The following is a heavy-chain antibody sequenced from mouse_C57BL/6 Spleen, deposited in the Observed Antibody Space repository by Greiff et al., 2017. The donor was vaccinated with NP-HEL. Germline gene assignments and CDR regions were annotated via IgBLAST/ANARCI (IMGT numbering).Heavy chain of an antibody. J-gene: IGHJ4*01. Sequence: QVQLKESGAELVKPGASVKLSCKASGYTFTEYTIPWVKQRSGQGLEWIGWFYPGSGCIKYTEKFKGKATLTADKSSSTVYMELRRLTSEDSAVYFCARLDYDNYAMDYWGQGASVTVAS. V-gene: IGHV1-62-2*01. CDR1: GYTFTEYT. D-gene: IGHD2-4*01. CDR3: ARLDYDNYAMDY. CDR2: FYPGSGCI.